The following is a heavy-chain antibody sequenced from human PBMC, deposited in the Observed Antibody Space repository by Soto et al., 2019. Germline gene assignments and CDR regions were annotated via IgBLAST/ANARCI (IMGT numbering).Heavy chain of an antibody. Sequence: SETLSLTCTVSGGSISSGTFYWSWIRQPPGKGLEWIGYMFYSGNTYYNPSLKSRASISVDTSKNQFSLRLTSVTAADTAGYYCARDSTGRGEGDGFDVWGQGTQVTVSS. CDR3: ARDSTGRGEGDGFDV. CDR2: MFYSGNT. CDR1: GGSISSGTFY. J-gene: IGHJ3*01. V-gene: IGHV4-30-4*01.